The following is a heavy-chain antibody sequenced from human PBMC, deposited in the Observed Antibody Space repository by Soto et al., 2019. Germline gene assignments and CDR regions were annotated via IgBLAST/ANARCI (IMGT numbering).Heavy chain of an antibody. CDR3: ARVRNSGSYDAFDI. D-gene: IGHD6-19*01. CDR1: GYTFTSYA. V-gene: IGHV1-18*01. CDR2: ISAYNGNT. J-gene: IGHJ3*02. Sequence: ASVKVSCKASGYTFTSYAISWVRQAPGQGLEWMGWISAYNGNTNYAQNLQGRVTMTTDTSTSTAYMELRSLRSGDTAVYYCARVRNSGSYDAFDIWGQGTMVTVSS.